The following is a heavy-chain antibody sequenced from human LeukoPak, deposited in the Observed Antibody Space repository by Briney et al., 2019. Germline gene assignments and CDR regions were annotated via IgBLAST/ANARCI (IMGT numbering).Heavy chain of an antibody. Sequence: PGGSLRLSCAASGFTFRDYTMNWVRQAPGKGLEWVSAINKGGSYIKYADSVKGRFTVSRDNAKNSLFLQMNNLRVEDTAVYFCAREGSRFWLPMDVWGQGTTVTVSS. CDR2: INKGGSYI. J-gene: IGHJ6*02. CDR3: AREGSRFWLPMDV. V-gene: IGHV3-21*01. D-gene: IGHD3-10*01. CDR1: GFTFRDYT.